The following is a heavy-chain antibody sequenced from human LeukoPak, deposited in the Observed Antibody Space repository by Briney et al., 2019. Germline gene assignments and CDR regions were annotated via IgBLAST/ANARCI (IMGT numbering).Heavy chain of an antibody. J-gene: IGHJ5*02. CDR1: GGSISSSSYY. CDR3: ARGRSSSSVRSGWFDP. CDR2: IYYSGST. Sequence: SETLSLTCTVSGGSISSSSYYWGWIRQPPGKGLEWIGSIYYSGSTYYNPSLKSRVTISVDTSKNQFSLKLSSVTAADTAVYYCARGRSSSSVRSGWFDPWGQGTLVTVSS. D-gene: IGHD6-13*01. V-gene: IGHV4-39*07.